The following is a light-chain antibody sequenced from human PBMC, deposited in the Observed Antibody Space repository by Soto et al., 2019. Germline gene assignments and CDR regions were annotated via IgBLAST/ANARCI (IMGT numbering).Light chain of an antibody. V-gene: IGKV1-39*01. Sequence: DIQMTQSASTLSASVGDRFSSTCRASQTISTYLNWYQEKPGKAPRLLIYAASSLQSGVPSRFSGSGSGTDFTLTISRLQPEDFATYYCQQSYNTPQTFGQGTKVDIK. J-gene: IGKJ1*01. CDR3: QQSYNTPQT. CDR2: AAS. CDR1: QTISTY.